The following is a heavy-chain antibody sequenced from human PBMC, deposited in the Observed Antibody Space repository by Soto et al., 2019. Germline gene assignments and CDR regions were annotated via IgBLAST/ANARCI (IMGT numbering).Heavy chain of an antibody. CDR2: IWSDGGNK. V-gene: IGHV3-33*01. CDR1: GFTFSGHA. D-gene: IGHD3-10*01. J-gene: IGHJ6*02. CDR3: ARDGQEGTPYGMYV. Sequence: QVQLVESGGGVVQSERSLRVSCAASGFTFSGHAMHWVRQAPGKGLEWVAQIWSDGGNKYYADSVKGRFTISRDNSKNTLILQMNSLRAEDTAVYYCARDGQEGTPYGMYVWCQGTTVTVSS.